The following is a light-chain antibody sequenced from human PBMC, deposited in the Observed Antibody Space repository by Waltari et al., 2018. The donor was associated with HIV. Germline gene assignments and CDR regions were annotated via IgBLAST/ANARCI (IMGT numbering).Light chain of an antibody. CDR2: RSR. CDR1: ALSDQF. CDR3: LSADGRGVRKF. Sequence: YELTQPPSVSVSPGQTARSTCSGHALSDQFGYWYQPKVGQAPVLVIFRSRERSSQVPARFSASKSGTTFTLTISGVQAEDEADYFCLSADGRGVRKFFGGGTRLTVL. V-gene: IGLV3-25*03. J-gene: IGLJ2*01.